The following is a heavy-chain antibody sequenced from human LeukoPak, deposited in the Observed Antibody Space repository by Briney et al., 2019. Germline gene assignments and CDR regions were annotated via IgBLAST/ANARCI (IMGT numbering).Heavy chain of an antibody. Sequence: GGSLRLSCAASGFTFSSYWMSWVRQAPGKGLEWVSSISPSGDTTHYADSMRGRFTISRDNAKNSLYLQMNSLRAEDTAVYYCAREEVTMVRGAIDDYYYYYMDVWGKGTTVTISS. J-gene: IGHJ6*03. CDR1: GFTFSSYW. V-gene: IGHV3-21*01. CDR3: AREEVTMVRGAIDDYYYYYMDV. CDR2: ISPSGDTT. D-gene: IGHD3-10*01.